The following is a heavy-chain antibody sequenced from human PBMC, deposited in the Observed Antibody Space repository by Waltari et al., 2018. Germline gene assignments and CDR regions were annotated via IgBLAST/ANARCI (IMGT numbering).Heavy chain of an antibody. D-gene: IGHD3-22*01. CDR3: ARVKSYYDTSYFQH. Sequence: QVHLVQSGAEVRKPGSSVKFSCTTIGGPFSSYPVNWVRQAPGQGLEWMGGIIPIFGTTNYAQKFQGRVTITADESTSTAYMDLSRLRSEDTAIYYCARVKSYYDTSYFQHWGQGTLVTVSS. CDR1: GGPFSSYP. CDR2: IIPIFGTT. J-gene: IGHJ1*01. V-gene: IGHV1-69*01.